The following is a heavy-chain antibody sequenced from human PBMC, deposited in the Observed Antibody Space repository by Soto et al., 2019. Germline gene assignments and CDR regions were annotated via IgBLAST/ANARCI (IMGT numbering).Heavy chain of an antibody. J-gene: IGHJ4*02. CDR2: VNSEGHDT. Sequence: EVQRVESGGGLVQPGGSLTLSCAASGFTFNSFWMHWVRQTPGKGLVWVSGVNSEGHDTVYADSVKGRFTVSRDNAKNTVFRQMSSLRAEDTAVYYCTRGRENYSYFDYWGQGIVVTVSS. CDR1: GFTFNSFW. D-gene: IGHD1-26*01. CDR3: TRGRENYSYFDY. V-gene: IGHV3-74*01.